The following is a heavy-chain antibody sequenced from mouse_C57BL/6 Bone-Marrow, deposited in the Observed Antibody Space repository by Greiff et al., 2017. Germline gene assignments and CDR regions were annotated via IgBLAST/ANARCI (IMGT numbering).Heavy chain of an antibody. CDR3: TAGDSSLDY. J-gene: IGHJ4*01. CDR1: GFNINDYY. Sequence: LVESGAELVKPGASVKLSCTASGFNINDYYMHWVKQRPEQGLEWIGRIDPEDGETKYAPKFQGKATITADTSSNTAYLQLSSLTSEDTAVYYCTAGDSSLDYWGQGTSVTVTS. V-gene: IGHV14-2*01. CDR2: IDPEDGET.